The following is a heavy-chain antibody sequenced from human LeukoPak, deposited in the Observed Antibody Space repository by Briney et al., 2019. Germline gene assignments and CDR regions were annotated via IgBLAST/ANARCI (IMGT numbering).Heavy chain of an antibody. CDR3: ASWIAARGYYYYYYMDV. CDR2: IYTSGST. Sequence: PSQTLSLTCTVSGGSISSGSYYWRWIRQPAGKGLEWIGRIYTSGSTNYNPSLKSRVTISVDTSKNQFSLKLSSVTAADTAVYYCASWIAARGYYYYYYMDVWGKGTTVTVSS. D-gene: IGHD6-6*01. V-gene: IGHV4-61*02. J-gene: IGHJ6*03. CDR1: GGSISSGSYY.